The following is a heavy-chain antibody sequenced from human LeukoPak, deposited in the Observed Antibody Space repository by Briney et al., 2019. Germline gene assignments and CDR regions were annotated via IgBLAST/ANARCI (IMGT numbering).Heavy chain of an antibody. D-gene: IGHD2-8*02. CDR2: IKQDGSDK. Sequence: GGSLRLSCAASGFSFSSHWMNWVRQAPGKGLEWVANIKQDGSDKYYVESVKGRFTISKDNAKNSLYLQMDSLRAEDTAMYYCARGNWWIGAAQYCDYWGRGTLVADSS. V-gene: IGHV3-7*01. J-gene: IGHJ4*02. CDR3: ARGNWWIGAAQYCDY. CDR1: GFSFSSHW.